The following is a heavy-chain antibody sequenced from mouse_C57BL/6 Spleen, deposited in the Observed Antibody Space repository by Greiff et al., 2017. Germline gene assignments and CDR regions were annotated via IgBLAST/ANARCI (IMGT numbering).Heavy chain of an antibody. J-gene: IGHJ4*01. D-gene: IGHD1-1*01. CDR1: GFTFSSYA. V-gene: IGHV5-9-1*02. Sequence: EVKLVESGEGLVKPGGSLKLSCAASGFTFSSYAMSWVRQTPEKRLEWVAYISSGGDYIYYADTVKGRFTISRDNARNTLYLQMSSLKSEDTAMYYCTRENYDGETYAMDYWGQGTSVTVSS. CDR3: TRENYDGETYAMDY. CDR2: ISSGGDYI.